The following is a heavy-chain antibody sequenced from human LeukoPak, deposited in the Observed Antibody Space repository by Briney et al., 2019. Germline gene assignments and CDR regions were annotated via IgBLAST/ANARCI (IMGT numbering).Heavy chain of an antibody. Sequence: PSETLSLTCAVYGGSFNAYYWNWIRQPPGKGLEWIGEINHRGDTNYNPSLKSRVTISVDTSRNQFSLNLSSLTAADTAVYYCATSDTVSTYNWFDPWGQGTLVTVSS. CDR3: ATSDTVSTYNWFDP. CDR2: INHRGDT. V-gene: IGHV4-34*01. D-gene: IGHD5/OR15-5a*01. J-gene: IGHJ5*02. CDR1: GGSFNAYY.